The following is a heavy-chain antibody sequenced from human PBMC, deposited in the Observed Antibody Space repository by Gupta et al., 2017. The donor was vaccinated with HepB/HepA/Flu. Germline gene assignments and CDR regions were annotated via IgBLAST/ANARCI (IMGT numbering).Heavy chain of an antibody. V-gene: IGHV3-48*02. Sequence: EVQLVESGGGLVQPGGSMRLSCAASGFTFGIYSINWIRQAPGKKLEWVAYISSTYEIWYADSVKGRFTISRDNGKNSLYLQMNSLRDEDTALYYCVRDKDWAFDSWGQGTPVTVSS. D-gene: IGHD3/OR15-3a*01. CDR3: VRDKDWAFDS. CDR2: ISSTYEI. J-gene: IGHJ4*02. CDR1: GFTFGIYS.